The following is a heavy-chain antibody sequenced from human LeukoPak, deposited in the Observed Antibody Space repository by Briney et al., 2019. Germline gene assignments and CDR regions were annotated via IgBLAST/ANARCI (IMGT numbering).Heavy chain of an antibody. J-gene: IGHJ4*02. CDR3: ARDTIAAYYFDF. V-gene: IGHV3-33*01. Sequence: PGGSLRLSCAASGFSFSSYAMHGVRQAPGKGLEWVALIWSDGSNRHYADSVKGRFTISRENSKNTLHLQMNSLRADDTAVYYCARDTIAAYYFDFWGQGTLVTVSS. CDR1: GFSFSSYA. D-gene: IGHD5-12*01. CDR2: IWSDGSNR.